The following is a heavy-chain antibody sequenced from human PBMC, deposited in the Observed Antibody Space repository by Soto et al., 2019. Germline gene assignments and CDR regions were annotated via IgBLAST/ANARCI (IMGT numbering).Heavy chain of an antibody. V-gene: IGHV1-69*06. Sequence: ASVKVSCKASGGTFSSYAISWVRQAPGQGLEWMGGIIPIFGTANYAQKFQGRVTITADKSTSTAYMELSSLRSEDTAVYYCARNYPNDAFDIWGQGTMVTVSS. CDR1: GGTFSSYA. CDR2: IIPIFGTA. CDR3: ARNYPNDAFDI. D-gene: IGHD3-10*01. J-gene: IGHJ3*02.